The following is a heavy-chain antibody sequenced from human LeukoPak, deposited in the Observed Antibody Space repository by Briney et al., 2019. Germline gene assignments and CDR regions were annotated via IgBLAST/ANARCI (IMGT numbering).Heavy chain of an antibody. Sequence: GGSLRLSCAAPGFIFSNDAIYWVRQAPGKGLEWVSGITPDAGRTYDAVSVKGRFTIYRDNSKNTVYLQMNSLGAEDTAVYYCVQDWAWGAFGYWGQGTLVTVSS. J-gene: IGHJ4*02. CDR2: ITPDAGRT. CDR3: VQDWAWGAFGY. D-gene: IGHD7-27*01. V-gene: IGHV3-23*01. CDR1: GFIFSNDA.